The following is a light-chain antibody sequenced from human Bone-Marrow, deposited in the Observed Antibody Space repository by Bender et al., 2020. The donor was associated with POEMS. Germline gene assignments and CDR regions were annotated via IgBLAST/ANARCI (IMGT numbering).Light chain of an antibody. V-gene: IGLV2-8*01. Sequence: QSDLTQPPSASGSPGQSVTISCTGTSSDIGAYDYVSWFQQHPGKAPKLMIYDVSKRPSGVPDRFSGSKSGNTASLTVSGLQAEDEADYYCSSYTTSTTFVFGGGTKLTVL. J-gene: IGLJ2*01. CDR2: DVS. CDR1: SSDIGAYDY. CDR3: SSYTTSTTFV.